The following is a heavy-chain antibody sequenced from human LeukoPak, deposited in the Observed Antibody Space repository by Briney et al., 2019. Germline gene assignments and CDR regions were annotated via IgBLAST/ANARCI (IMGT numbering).Heavy chain of an antibody. CDR1: GFTFSSYG. V-gene: IGHV3-30*18. CDR3: AKDSSGSYYYFDY. CDR2: ISYDESNK. J-gene: IGHJ4*02. Sequence: GGSLRLSCAASGFTFSSYGMHWVRQAPGKGLEWVAVISYDESNKYYADSVKGRFTISRDNSKNTLYLQMNSLRAEDTAVYYCAKDSSGSYYYFDYWGQGTLVTVSS. D-gene: IGHD1-26*01.